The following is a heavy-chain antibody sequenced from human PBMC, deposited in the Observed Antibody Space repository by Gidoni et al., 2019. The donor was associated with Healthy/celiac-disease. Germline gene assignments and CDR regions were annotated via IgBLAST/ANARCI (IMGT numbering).Heavy chain of an antibody. V-gene: IGHV4-4*02. J-gene: IGHJ5*02. CDR2: IYHSGST. CDR3: ARVVAAAGTVSPNNWFDP. CDR1: GGSISSGNW. D-gene: IGHD6-13*01. Sequence: QVQLQESGPGLVKPSGTLSLTCAVSGGSISSGNWWSWVRQPPGKGLEWIGEIYHSGSTNYNPSLKSRVTISVDKSKNQFSLKRSSVTAADTAVYYCARVVAAAGTVSPNNWFDPWGQGTLVTVSS.